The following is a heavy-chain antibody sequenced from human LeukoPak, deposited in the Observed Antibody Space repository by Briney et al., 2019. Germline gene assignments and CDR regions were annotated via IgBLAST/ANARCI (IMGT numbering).Heavy chain of an antibody. CDR3: ARVAAADYFDY. CDR2: INPYNGNT. J-gene: IGHJ4*02. V-gene: IGHV1-18*01. Sequence: ASVKVFCKASGYTFTSYGISWVRQAPGQGLEWMGWINPYNGNTNYAQKLQGRVTMTTDTSTSTAYMELRSLRSDDTAVYYCARVAAADYFDYWGQGTLVTVSS. D-gene: IGHD6-13*01. CDR1: GYTFTSYG.